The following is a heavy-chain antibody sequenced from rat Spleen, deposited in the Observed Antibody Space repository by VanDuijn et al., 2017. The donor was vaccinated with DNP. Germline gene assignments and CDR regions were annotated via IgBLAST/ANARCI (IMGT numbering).Heavy chain of an antibody. J-gene: IGHJ2*01. V-gene: IGHV5-46*01. CDR1: GFTFSSFP. D-gene: IGHD1-11*01. CDR2: ITTSGGNT. CDR3: TRRATEGPYFDY. Sequence: EVQLVDSGGGLVQPGRSMKLSCAASGFTFSSFPMAWVRQTPTKGLEWVATITTSGGNTYYRDSVKGRFTISRDNAKSTLYLQMNSLRSEDTATYYCTRRATEGPYFDYWGQGVMVTVSS.